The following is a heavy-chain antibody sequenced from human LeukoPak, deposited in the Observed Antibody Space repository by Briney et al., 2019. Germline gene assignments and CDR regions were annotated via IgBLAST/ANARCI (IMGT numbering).Heavy chain of an antibody. J-gene: IGHJ4*02. Sequence: SETLSLTCTVSGGSINSYFWTWIRQPTGKGLEWIGRIYTGGSTNYNPSLKSRVTMSVDTSKNQFSLKLNSVTAADTAVYYCARQEGGIVGPYWGQGTLVTVSS. D-gene: IGHD1-26*01. CDR2: IYTGGST. V-gene: IGHV4-4*07. CDR1: GGSINSYF. CDR3: ARQEGGIVGPY.